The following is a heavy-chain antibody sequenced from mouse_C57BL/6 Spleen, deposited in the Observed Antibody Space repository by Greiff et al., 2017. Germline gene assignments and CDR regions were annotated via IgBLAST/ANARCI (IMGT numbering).Heavy chain of an antibody. CDR3: ARGWDPWCAY. CDR2: IYPGDGDT. CDR1: GYAFSSSW. D-gene: IGHD4-1*01. J-gene: IGHJ3*01. V-gene: IGHV1-82*01. Sequence: QVQLQQSGPELVKPGASVKISCKASGYAFSSSWMNWVKQRPGKGLEWIGRIYPGDGDTNYNGKFKGKATLTADKSSSTAYMQLSSLTSEDSAVYFCARGWDPWCAYWGQGTLVTVSA.